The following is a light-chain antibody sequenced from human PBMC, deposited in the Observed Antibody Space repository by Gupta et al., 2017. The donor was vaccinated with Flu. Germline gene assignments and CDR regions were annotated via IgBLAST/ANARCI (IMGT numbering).Light chain of an antibody. Sequence: DIQMTQSPSSLSASVGDRVTITCQASRDISNFLNWYQQKPGKAPKLLIYDASNLETGAPSRFSGSRSGTDFTFTITSLQPEDIATYYCQQDDNLPLAFGQGTRLELK. V-gene: IGKV1-33*01. J-gene: IGKJ5*01. CDR1: RDISNF. CDR3: QQDDNLPLA. CDR2: DAS.